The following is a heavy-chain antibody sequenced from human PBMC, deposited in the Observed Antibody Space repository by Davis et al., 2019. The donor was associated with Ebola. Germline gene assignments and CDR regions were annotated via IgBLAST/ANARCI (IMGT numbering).Heavy chain of an antibody. CDR3: ATITTPHYYYYYGMDV. J-gene: IGHJ6*02. CDR1: GGSFSGYY. Sequence: SEPLSPTCALYGGSFSGYYWSWIRQPPGRGLEWIGEINHSGSTNYNPSLKSRVTISVDTSKNQFSLKLSSVTAADTAVYYCATITTPHYYYYYGMDVWGQGTTVTVSS. V-gene: IGHV4-34*01. CDR2: INHSGST. D-gene: IGHD3-22*01.